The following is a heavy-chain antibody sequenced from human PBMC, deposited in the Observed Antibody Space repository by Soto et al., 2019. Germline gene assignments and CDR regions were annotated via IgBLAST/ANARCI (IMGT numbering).Heavy chain of an antibody. Sequence: QVVLVESGGGVVQPGKSLRLSCAASGFVFSDYGLHWIRQTPGKGLEWLTFISFDGEDSYYADSVKGRFAISRDTSTNTLYLQMNSLRPDDTAVYFCARTEHGYNAFDFWGRGTLVTVSS. D-gene: IGHD5-12*01. CDR2: ISFDGEDS. J-gene: IGHJ4*02. V-gene: IGHV3-30*09. CDR3: ARTEHGYNAFDF. CDR1: GFVFSDYG.